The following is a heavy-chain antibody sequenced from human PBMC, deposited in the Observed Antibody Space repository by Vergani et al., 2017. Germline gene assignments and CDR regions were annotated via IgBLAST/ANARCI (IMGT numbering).Heavy chain of an antibody. CDR3: ARGDYGILTGYRY. J-gene: IGHJ4*02. V-gene: IGHV1-46*03. CDR1: GYTFSNYY. D-gene: IGHD3-9*01. Sequence: QVQVVQSGAEVKKSGASVKVSCKTSGYTFSNYYMHWVRQAPGQGREWMGIINPSGGHTNYAQKFQGRVTMTRDTSTSTVYMELSSLRSEETAIYYCARGDYGILTGYRYWGQGTLVTVSA. CDR2: INPSGGHT.